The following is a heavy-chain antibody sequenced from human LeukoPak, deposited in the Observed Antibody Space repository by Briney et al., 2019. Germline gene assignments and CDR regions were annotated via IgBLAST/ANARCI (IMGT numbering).Heavy chain of an antibody. Sequence: GGSLRLSRAASVFRFDDHGMSWVRHAPGKGVGWVSGINWNGGSTGYADSVKGRFTISRDNAKNSLYLQMNSLRAEDTALYYCAGGDRNGWYFDYWGQGILVTVSS. V-gene: IGHV3-20*04. CDR1: VFRFDDHG. D-gene: IGHD6-19*01. CDR3: AGGDRNGWYFDY. CDR2: INWNGGST. J-gene: IGHJ4*02.